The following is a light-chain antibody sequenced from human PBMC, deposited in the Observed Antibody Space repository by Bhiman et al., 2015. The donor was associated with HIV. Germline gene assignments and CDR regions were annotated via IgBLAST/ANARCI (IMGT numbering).Light chain of an antibody. Sequence: QSALTQPLSASGSPGQSLTISCTGSRRDVGHSDFVSWYRQYPGKAPTLILYEVDKRPSGVPDRFSGSKSGTSASLAIRGLQADDEAHFYCATWDDVLNAPVFGGGTRLTVL. CDR1: RRDVGHSDF. J-gene: IGLJ2*01. V-gene: IGLV2-8*01. CDR2: EVD. CDR3: ATWDDVLNAPV.